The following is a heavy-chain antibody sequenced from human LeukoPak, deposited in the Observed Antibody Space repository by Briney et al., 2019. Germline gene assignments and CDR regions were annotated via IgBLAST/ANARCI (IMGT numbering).Heavy chain of an antibody. V-gene: IGHV1-2*04. Sequence: ASVKVSCKTSGYTFTGYYMHWVRQAPGQGLEWMGWVNPNSGDTNYAQKFRGWVTMTTDTSISTGYMELSRLKSDDTAVYYYARVSGGYVYYFDFWGQGTLVTVSS. CDR1: GYTFTGYY. CDR2: VNPNSGDT. D-gene: IGHD5-12*01. CDR3: ARVSGGYVYYFDF. J-gene: IGHJ4*02.